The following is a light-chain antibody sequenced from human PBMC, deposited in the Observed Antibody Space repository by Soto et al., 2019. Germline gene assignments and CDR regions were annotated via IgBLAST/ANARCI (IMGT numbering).Light chain of an antibody. J-gene: IGKJ5*01. Sequence: DIQMTQSPSTLSASVGARVTITCRANQSISRSLAWYHQRPGKAPHFLIYDASSLESGVPSRFSGSGSGTEFSLTIDSLQPDDFATYYCQQYKSYPITFGQGTRLEIK. CDR1: QSISRS. V-gene: IGKV1-5*01. CDR3: QQYKSYPIT. CDR2: DAS.